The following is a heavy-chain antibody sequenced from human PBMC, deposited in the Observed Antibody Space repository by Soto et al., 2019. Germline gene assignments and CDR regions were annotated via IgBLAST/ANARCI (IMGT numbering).Heavy chain of an antibody. CDR3: AREYTETVAGPTPYYFDY. Sequence: VTLSLTCGVSGDSISSYYWSWIRQPAGKGLEWIGRIYISGDINYNPSLKSRVTMSVDTSTNQISLKLSSVTAADTAVYYCAREYTETVAGPTPYYFDYWGQGALVTVSS. V-gene: IGHV4-4*07. D-gene: IGHD6-19*01. CDR1: GDSISSYY. CDR2: IYISGDI. J-gene: IGHJ4*02.